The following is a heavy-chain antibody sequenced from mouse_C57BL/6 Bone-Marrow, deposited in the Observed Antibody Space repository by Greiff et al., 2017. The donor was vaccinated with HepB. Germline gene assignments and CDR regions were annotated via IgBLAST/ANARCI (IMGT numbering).Heavy chain of an antibody. CDR3: TRTYYSNPAWFAY. D-gene: IGHD2-5*01. Sequence: EVKVVESGEGLVKPGGSLKLSCAASGFTFSSYAMSWVRQTPEKRLEWVAYISSGGDYIYYADTVKGRFTISRDDARNTLYLQMSSLKSEDTAMYYCTRTYYSNPAWFAYWGQGTLVTVSA. V-gene: IGHV5-9-1*02. CDR1: GFTFSSYA. J-gene: IGHJ3*01. CDR2: ISSGGDYI.